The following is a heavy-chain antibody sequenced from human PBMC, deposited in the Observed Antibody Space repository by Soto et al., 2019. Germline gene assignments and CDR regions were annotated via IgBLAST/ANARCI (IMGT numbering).Heavy chain of an antibody. CDR3: ARDEYSSSYAQDWFDP. CDR1: GGTFSSYA. CDR2: IIPIFGTA. J-gene: IGHJ5*02. Sequence: QVQLVQSGAEVKQPGSSVKVSCKASGGTFSSYAISWVRQAPGQGLEWMGGIIPIFGTANYAQKFQGRVTITADKSTSTAYMELSSLRSEDTAVYYCARDEYSSSYAQDWFDPWGQGTLVTVSS. V-gene: IGHV1-69*06. D-gene: IGHD6-6*01.